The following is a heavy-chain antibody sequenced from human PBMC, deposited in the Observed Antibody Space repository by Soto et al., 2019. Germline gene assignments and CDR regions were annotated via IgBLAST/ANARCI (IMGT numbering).Heavy chain of an antibody. CDR1: GSTFTDYY. CDR3: GRSHHESEYGWVDH. D-gene: IGHD2-2*01. V-gene: IGHV1-2*02. CDR2: MKPSKGDT. Sequence: QVQLVQSGAEVKEPGASVKVSCKTSGSTFTDYYFHWVRQAPGQGLEWMGWMKPSKGDTKSSQKFQGRVIMTRDSSINTAYMELSRLGSDDTAVYYCGRSHHESEYGWVDHWGQGTLVTVSS. J-gene: IGHJ5*02.